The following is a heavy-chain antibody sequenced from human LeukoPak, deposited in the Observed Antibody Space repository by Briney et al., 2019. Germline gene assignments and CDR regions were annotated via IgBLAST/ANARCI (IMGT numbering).Heavy chain of an antibody. V-gene: IGHV3-7*01. CDR2: IKQAGSEK. Sequence: PGGSLRLSCAVSGFTFSSYWMSWVRQAPGKGLEWVDNIKQAGSEKYYVDSVKGRFTISRDNAKNSLYLQMNSLRAEDTAVYYCARDDGAAGYWGQGTLVTVSS. CDR1: GFTFSSYW. D-gene: IGHD3-10*01. CDR3: ARDDGAAGY. J-gene: IGHJ4*02.